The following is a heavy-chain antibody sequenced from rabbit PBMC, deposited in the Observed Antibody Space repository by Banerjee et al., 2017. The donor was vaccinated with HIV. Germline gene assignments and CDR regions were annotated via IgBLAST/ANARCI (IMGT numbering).Heavy chain of an antibody. CDR1: GFSFSSAYD. J-gene: IGHJ4*01. CDR2: IYTGSGST. V-gene: IGHV1S40*01. Sequence: QSLEESGGDLVKPGASLTLTCTASGFSFSSAYDMCWVRQAPGKGLEWIACIYTGSGSTWYANWAKGRFTISKSSSTTVTLQGPSLTAADTATYFCARDLAGAIGWNFNLWGPGTLVTV. D-gene: IGHD4-1*01. CDR3: ARDLAGAIGWNFNL.